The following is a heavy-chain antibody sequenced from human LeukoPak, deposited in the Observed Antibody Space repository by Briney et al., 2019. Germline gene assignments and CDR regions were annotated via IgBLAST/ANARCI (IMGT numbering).Heavy chain of an antibody. Sequence: TGGSLRLSCAASGFAFSSFGMHWVRQAPGQGLEWVAVIWSDGSKKYHADSVKGRFTISRDNTKNMLYLQMNSLRAEDTAIYYCVRVGTDSIGSYPDYWGQGTLVTVTS. V-gene: IGHV3-33*08. D-gene: IGHD3-22*01. J-gene: IGHJ4*02. CDR3: VRVGTDSIGSYPDY. CDR1: GFAFSSFG. CDR2: IWSDGSKK.